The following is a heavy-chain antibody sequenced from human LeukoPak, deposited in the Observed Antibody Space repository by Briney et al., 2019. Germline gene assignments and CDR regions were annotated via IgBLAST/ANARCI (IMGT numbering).Heavy chain of an antibody. CDR3: ARVSGYSGYDLDY. J-gene: IGHJ4*02. CDR1: GYTFTGYY. Sequence: GASVKVSCKASGYTFTGYYMHWVRQAPGQGLEWMGWINPNSGGTNYAQKFQGRVTMTRDTSISTAYMELSRLRSDDTAVYYCARVSGYSGYDLDYWGQGTLVTVSS. CDR2: INPNSGGT. D-gene: IGHD5-12*01. V-gene: IGHV1-2*02.